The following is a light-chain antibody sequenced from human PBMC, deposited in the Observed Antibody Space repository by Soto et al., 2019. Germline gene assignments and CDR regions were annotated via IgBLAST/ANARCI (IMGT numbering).Light chain of an antibody. J-gene: IGKJ1*01. V-gene: IGKV1-5*01. CDR1: RSISDW. Sequence: DIQMTQSPSSLSLSVGDRVTITCRASRSISDWLAWHQQPPGQAPELLIFDASNLKSGVPSRFSGSGSGTEFTLTISSLQPDDVATYYCLQYDSYSWTFGQGTKVDIK. CDR2: DAS. CDR3: LQYDSYSWT.